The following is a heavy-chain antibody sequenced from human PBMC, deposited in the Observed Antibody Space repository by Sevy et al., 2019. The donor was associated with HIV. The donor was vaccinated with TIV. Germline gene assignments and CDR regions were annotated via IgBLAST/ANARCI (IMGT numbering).Heavy chain of an antibody. V-gene: IGHV3-21*05. J-gene: IGHJ4*02. Sequence: GGFLRLSCTASGYTFPAFSFNWVHQAPGKGLEWLSYISTGTDHIYYADAAKGRFTISRDDAKNSVYLEMKSLRDQDTALYYCVRRGVDAYNVYFDLWGQGTLVTVSS. CDR1: GYTFPAFS. CDR3: VRRGVDAYNVYFDL. CDR2: ISTGTDHI. D-gene: IGHD3-10*01.